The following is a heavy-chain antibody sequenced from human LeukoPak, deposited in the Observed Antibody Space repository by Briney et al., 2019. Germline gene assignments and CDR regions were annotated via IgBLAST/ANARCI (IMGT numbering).Heavy chain of an antibody. CDR1: GYTFTSYY. J-gene: IGHJ6*02. V-gene: IGHV1-46*01. D-gene: IGHD3-10*01. CDR2: INPSGGST. Sequence: PGASVKVSCKASGYTFTSYYMHWVRQAPGQRLEWMGIINPSGGSTSYAQKFQGRVTMTRDTSTSTVYMELSSLRSEDTAVYYCARGGYNNYYYYGMDVWGQGTTVTVSS. CDR3: ARGGYNNYYYYGMDV.